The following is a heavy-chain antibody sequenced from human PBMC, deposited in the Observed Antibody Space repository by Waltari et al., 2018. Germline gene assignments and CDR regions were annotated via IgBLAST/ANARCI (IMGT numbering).Heavy chain of an antibody. CDR1: GGSFSGYY. CDR3: ARAKYCSSTSCYRNAFDI. D-gene: IGHD2-2*01. CDR2: INLSGST. V-gene: IGHV4-34*01. Sequence: QVQLQQWGAGLLKPSETLSLTCAVYGGSFSGYYWSWIRQPPGKGLEWSGEINLSGSTNTNPSIKSRVTISVATSTNQFSLKLSSVTAADTAVYYCARAKYCSSTSCYRNAFDIWGQGTMVTVSS. J-gene: IGHJ3*02.